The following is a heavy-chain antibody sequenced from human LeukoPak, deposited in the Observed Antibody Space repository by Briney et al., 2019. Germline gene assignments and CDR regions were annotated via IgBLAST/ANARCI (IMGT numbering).Heavy chain of an antibody. V-gene: IGHV4-30-2*01. CDR2: IYHSGST. D-gene: IGHD2-2*03. J-gene: IGHJ6*02. CDR3: ARMDGVPGYYYGMDV. Sequence: PSETLSLTCAVSGGSISSGGYSWSWIRQPPGQGLEWIGYIYHSGSTYYNPSLKSRVTISVDRSKNQFSLKLSSVTAADTAVYYCARMDGVPGYYYGMDVWGQGTTVTVSS. CDR1: GGSISSGGYS.